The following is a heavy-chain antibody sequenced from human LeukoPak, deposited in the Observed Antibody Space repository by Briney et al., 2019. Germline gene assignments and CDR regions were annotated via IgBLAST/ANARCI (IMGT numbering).Heavy chain of an antibody. CDR1: GGSISSSSAY. Sequence: SETLSLTCTVSGGSISSSSAYWGWIRQPPGKGLEWIGSIYYSKNTYYNPSLKSRVTISADTSKNQFSLTLGSVSATDTAVYYCVSPRGFSYGYFDYWGQGTLVTVST. D-gene: IGHD5-18*01. CDR3: VSPRGFSYGYFDY. V-gene: IGHV4-39*01. J-gene: IGHJ4*02. CDR2: IYYSKNT.